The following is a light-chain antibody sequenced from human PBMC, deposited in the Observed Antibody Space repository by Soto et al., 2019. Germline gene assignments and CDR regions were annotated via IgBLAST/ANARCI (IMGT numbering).Light chain of an antibody. Sequence: DIQMTQSPSSLSASVVDRVIITCLASQDINNYLAWYQQKPGKVPKLLIYATSTLQSGVPSRFSGTGSGTYFTLTISSLQPEDVATYYCQKYNSARWTFGRGTKVDI. CDR2: ATS. J-gene: IGKJ1*01. CDR3: QKYNSARWT. CDR1: QDINNY. V-gene: IGKV1-27*01.